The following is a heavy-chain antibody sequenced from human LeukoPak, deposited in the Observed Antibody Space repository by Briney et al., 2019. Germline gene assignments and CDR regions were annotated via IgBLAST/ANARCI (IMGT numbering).Heavy chain of an antibody. CDR1: GFTFSRSW. J-gene: IGHJ2*01. D-gene: IGHD3-22*01. V-gene: IGHV3-74*01. CDR2: INDDGSTT. Sequence: GGSLRLSCAASGFTFSRSWMHWVRQAPGKGLVWVSRINDDGSTTSYADSVKGRFTISRDNAKNTLYLQMNSLRAEDTAVYYCARPSHAFIDYYDSSGYYYDWYFDLWGRGTLVTVSS. CDR3: ARPSHAFIDYYDSSGYYYDWYFDL.